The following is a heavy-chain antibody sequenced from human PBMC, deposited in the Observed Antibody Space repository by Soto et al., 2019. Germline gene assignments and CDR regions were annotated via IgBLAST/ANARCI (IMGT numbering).Heavy chain of an antibody. V-gene: IGHV3-30*18. Sequence: GGSLRLSCAASGFTFSSYGMHWVRQAPGKGLEWVAVISYDGSNKYYADSVKGRFTISRDNSKNTLYLQMNSLRAEDTAVYYCAKGVEDYSDYYEGDWFDPWSQGTLVTVSS. J-gene: IGHJ5*02. D-gene: IGHD4-17*01. CDR1: GFTFSSYG. CDR3: AKGVEDYSDYYEGDWFDP. CDR2: ISYDGSNK.